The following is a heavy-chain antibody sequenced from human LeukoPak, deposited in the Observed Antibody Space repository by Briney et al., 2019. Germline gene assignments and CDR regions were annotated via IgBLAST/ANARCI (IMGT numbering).Heavy chain of an antibody. V-gene: IGHV3-23*01. D-gene: IGHD4-11*01. Sequence: GGSLILSCAASGFTFSSYAMSWVRQATGKGLERAPVISGSGGSTYYADVVKGRFTISRDISKNTLYLQMNSLRAEDTAEYYCAKGATTNPYYYYYMDVWGKGTTVTVSS. CDR2: ISGSGGST. J-gene: IGHJ6*03. CDR1: GFTFSSYA. CDR3: AKGATTNPYYYYYMDV.